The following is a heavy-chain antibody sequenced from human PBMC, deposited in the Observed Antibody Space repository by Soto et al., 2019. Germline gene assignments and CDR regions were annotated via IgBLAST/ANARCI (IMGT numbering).Heavy chain of an antibody. Sequence: GGSLRLSCAASGFTFSNNDMHWVRQVPGKGLEWVAAIGTTGDRYYAGSVKGRFTISRDNAKNSLYLQMNSLRAEDTAVYYCARESRFPVGTAATVTFYYNAMDIWGQGTTVTVSS. CDR2: IGTTGDR. V-gene: IGHV3-13*01. D-gene: IGHD3-16*01. CDR3: ARESRFPVGTAATVTFYYNAMDI. CDR1: GFTFSNND. J-gene: IGHJ6*02.